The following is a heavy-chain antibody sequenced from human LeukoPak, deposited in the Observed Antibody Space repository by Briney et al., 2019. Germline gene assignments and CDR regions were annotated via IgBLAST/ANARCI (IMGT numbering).Heavy chain of an antibody. CDR2: IYYSGST. D-gene: IGHD6-25*01. CDR1: GGSISSYY. CDR3: ARHVGERLATYYFYGMDV. Sequence: SETLSLTCTVSGGSISSYYWSWIRQPPGKGLEWIGYIYYSGSTNYNPSLKSRVTISVDTSKNQFSLKLSSVTAADTAVYYCARHVGERLATYYFYGMDVWGQGTTVTVSS. J-gene: IGHJ6*02. V-gene: IGHV4-59*08.